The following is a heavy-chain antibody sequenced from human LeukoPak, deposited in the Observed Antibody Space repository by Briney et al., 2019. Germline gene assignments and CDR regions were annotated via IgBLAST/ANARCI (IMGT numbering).Heavy chain of an antibody. V-gene: IGHV4-38-2*02. CDR3: ARDPHGGYMDV. J-gene: IGHJ6*03. CDR1: GYSISSGYY. Sequence: PSETLSLTCTVSGYSISSGYYWGWIRQPPGKGLEWIGSIYHSGSTYYNPSLKSRVTISVDTSKNQFSLKLSSVTAADTAVYYCARDPHGGYMDVWGKGTTVTISS. CDR2: IYHSGST.